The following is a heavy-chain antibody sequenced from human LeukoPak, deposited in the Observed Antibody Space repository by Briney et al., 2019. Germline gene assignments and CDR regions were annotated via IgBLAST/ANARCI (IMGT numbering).Heavy chain of an antibody. CDR2: IIPILGIA. D-gene: IGHD3-22*01. Sequence: SVKVSCKASGGTFSSYAISWVRQAPGQGLEWMGRIIPILGIANYAQKFQGRVTITADKSTSTAYMELSSLRSEDTAVYYCARAPEYYDSSGYYYYYYGMDVWGQGTTVTVSS. CDR1: GGTFSSYA. V-gene: IGHV1-69*04. J-gene: IGHJ6*02. CDR3: ARAPEYYDSSGYYYYYYGMDV.